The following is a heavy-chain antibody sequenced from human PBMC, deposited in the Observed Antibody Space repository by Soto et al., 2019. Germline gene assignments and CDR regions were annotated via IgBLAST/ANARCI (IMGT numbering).Heavy chain of an antibody. J-gene: IGHJ6*02. CDR3: AREQSHCSSTSCYYYYYGMDV. V-gene: IGHV7-4-1*01. Sequence: ASVKVSGKASGYTFTSYAMNWVRQAPGQGLEWMGWINTNTGNPTYAQGFTGRFVFSLDTSVSTAYLQICSLKAEDTAVYYCAREQSHCSSTSCYYYYYGMDVWGQGTTVTVSS. D-gene: IGHD2-2*01. CDR1: GYTFTSYA. CDR2: INTNTGNP.